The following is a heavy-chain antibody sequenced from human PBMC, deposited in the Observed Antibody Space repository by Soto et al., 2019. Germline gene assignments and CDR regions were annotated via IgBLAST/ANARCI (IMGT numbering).Heavy chain of an antibody. J-gene: IGHJ5*02. CDR1: GFIVSNSY. CDR2: LYSGGTT. CDR3: ARGIATGQIDP. Sequence: GGSLRLSCAASGFIVSNSYMSWVRQAPGKGLEWVSILYSGGTTYYADSVKGRFTFSRDNAASTAYMDLSSLRSEDTAVYYCARGIATGQIDPWGQGTLVTVSS. D-gene: IGHD2-15*01. V-gene: IGHV3-53*05.